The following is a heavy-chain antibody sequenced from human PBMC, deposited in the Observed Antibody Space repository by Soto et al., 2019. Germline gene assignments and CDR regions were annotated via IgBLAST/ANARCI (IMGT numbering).Heavy chain of an antibody. CDR1: GFTFSGYA. CDR2: ISYDGSTQ. V-gene: IGHV3-30-3*01. J-gene: IGHJ4*02. CDR3: ARETRGYEIDY. D-gene: IGHD5-12*01. Sequence: QVHLVESGGGMVQPGKSLRLSCAASGFTFSGYAMHWVRQAPGKGLEWVAVISYDGSTQYYAESVKGRFTISRDNSNNTLYLHMSRLSAENTAVYYCARETRGYEIDYWGQGTLVLVS.